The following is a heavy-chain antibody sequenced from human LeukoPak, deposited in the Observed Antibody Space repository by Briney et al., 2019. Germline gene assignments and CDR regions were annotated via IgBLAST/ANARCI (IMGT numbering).Heavy chain of an antibody. CDR3: ARDRLGPSFSVSHFDL. CDR2: INYNGAIT. Sequence: GGSLRLSCATSGLTFVDYGLSWVRRAPGEGLEWLCAINYNGAITDYADSVKGRFTISRDNAKNSLYLRMDSLRAEDTALYYCARDRLGPSFSVSHFDLWGQGTLVTVSS. V-gene: IGHV3-20*04. D-gene: IGHD3-3*02. CDR1: GLTFVDYG. J-gene: IGHJ4*02.